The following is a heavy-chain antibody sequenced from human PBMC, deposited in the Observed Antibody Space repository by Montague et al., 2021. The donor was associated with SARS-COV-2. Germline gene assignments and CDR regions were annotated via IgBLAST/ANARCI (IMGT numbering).Heavy chain of an antibody. CDR3: ATLSRRTAAGTRDYFGLDV. D-gene: IGHD6-13*01. Sequence: SETLSLTCRVSGDSISTSTWWTWVRQTPGKGLEWIGEIFHSGTINYNPSLKSRVSISVDKSNNQFSLRLSSLIAADTAVYYCATLSRRTAAGTRDYFGLDVRGQGTTVVVS. CDR1: GDSISTSTW. CDR2: IFHSGTI. V-gene: IGHV4-4*02. J-gene: IGHJ6*02.